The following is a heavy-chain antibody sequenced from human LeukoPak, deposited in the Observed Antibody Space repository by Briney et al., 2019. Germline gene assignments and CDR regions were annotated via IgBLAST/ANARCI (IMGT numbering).Heavy chain of an antibody. D-gene: IGHD3-9*01. J-gene: IGHJ6*03. CDR2: IKQDGSEK. Sequence: PGGSLRLSCAASGFTFSSYWMSWVRQAPGKGLEWVANIKQDGSEKYYVDSVKGRFTISRDNAKNSLYLQMNSLRAEDTAVYYCARVVGDILTGYLSYYYYYYMDVWGKGTTVTVSS. V-gene: IGHV3-7*01. CDR3: ARVVGDILTGYLSYYYYYYMDV. CDR1: GFTFSSYW.